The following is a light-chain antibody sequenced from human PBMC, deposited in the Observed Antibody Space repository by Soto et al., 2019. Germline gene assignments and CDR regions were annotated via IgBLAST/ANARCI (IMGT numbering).Light chain of an antibody. J-gene: IGKJ5*01. Sequence: DIQMTQSPSSLSASVVDRVTISCQASQDIRHFLSWYLQRPGKAPKLLIFDASSLVTGVPSRFSGSGSGTDFTFTISSLQPEDIGTYYCQQHENPPITFGQGTRLEIK. V-gene: IGKV1-33*01. CDR3: QQHENPPIT. CDR2: DAS. CDR1: QDIRHF.